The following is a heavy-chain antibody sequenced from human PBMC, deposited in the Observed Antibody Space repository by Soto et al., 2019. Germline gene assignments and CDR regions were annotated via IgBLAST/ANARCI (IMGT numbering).Heavy chain of an antibody. V-gene: IGHV1-18*03. CDR3: ARVKSGDYYVDY. CDR1: GYTFTSYG. CDR2: ISAYNGNT. J-gene: IGHJ4*02. Sequence: ASVKVSCKASGYTFTSYGISWVRQAPGQGLEWMGRISAYNGNTNYAQKLQGRFTISRDNSKNTLYLQMGSLRAEDMAVYSCARVKSGDYYVDYWGQGTLVTVSS. D-gene: IGHD1-26*01.